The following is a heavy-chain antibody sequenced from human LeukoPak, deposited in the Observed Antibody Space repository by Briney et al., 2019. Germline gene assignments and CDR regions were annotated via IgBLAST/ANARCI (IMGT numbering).Heavy chain of an antibody. CDR1: GFTFSSYG. V-gene: IGHV3-30*02. CDR2: IRYDGSNK. CDR3: AKDFSITATTHAFDV. J-gene: IGHJ3*01. Sequence: PGGSLRLSCAASGFTFSSYGMHWVRQAPGKGLEWVTFIRYDGSNKYYADSVKGRFTISRDNSKNTLYLQMNSLRAEDTAVYYCAKDFSITATTHAFDVWGQGTMVTVSS. D-gene: IGHD1-7*01.